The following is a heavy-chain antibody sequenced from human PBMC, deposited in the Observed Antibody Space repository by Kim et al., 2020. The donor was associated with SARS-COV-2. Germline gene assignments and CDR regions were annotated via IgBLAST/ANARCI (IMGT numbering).Heavy chain of an antibody. CDR2: IYHSGST. CDR1: GGSISGYY. J-gene: IGHJ4*02. V-gene: IGHV4-59*08. CDR3: ARHGTICGVPNL. Sequence: SETLSLTCTVSGGSISGYYWSWIRQPPGKGLEYIGDIYHSGSTNYNPSLKSRVTISVDTSKNQFSLRLNSVTAADTAVYCCARHGTICGVPNLWGQGTLVTVSS. D-gene: IGHD3-3*01.